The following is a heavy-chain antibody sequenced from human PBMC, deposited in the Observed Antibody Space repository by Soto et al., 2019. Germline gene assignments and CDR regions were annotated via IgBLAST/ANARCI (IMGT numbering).Heavy chain of an antibody. V-gene: IGHV3-48*01. CDR1: GFTFSSYS. J-gene: IGHJ4*02. D-gene: IGHD3-3*01. CDR3: ARDKPRSGYEKFDY. CDR2: INSGSSTI. Sequence: EVQLVESGGGLVQPGGSLRLSCAASGFTFSSYSMNWVRQAPGKGPEWVSYINSGSSTIYYADSVKGRFTISRDNAKNSLYLQLNSLRAEDTAVYYCARDKPRSGYEKFDYWGQGTLVTVSS.